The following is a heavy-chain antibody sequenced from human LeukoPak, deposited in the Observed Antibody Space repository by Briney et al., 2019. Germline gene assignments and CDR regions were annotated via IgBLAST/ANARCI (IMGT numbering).Heavy chain of an antibody. V-gene: IGHV3-73*01. D-gene: IGHD6-25*01. Sequence: GGSLRLSCAASGFTFSGSAMHWVRQASGKGLEWVGRIRSKANSYATAYAASVKGRFTISRDDSKNTAYLQMNSLKTEDTAVYYCTLPLLGKGSQRVYYYYYYMDVWGKGTTVTVSS. CDR2: IRSKANSYAT. CDR1: GFTFSGSA. J-gene: IGHJ6*03. CDR3: TLPLLGKGSQRVYYYYYYMDV.